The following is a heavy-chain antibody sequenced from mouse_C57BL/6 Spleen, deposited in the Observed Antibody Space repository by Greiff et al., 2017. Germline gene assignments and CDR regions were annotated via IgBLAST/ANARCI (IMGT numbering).Heavy chain of an antibody. CDR1: GYTFTSYW. CDR3: AFIATVLVPFGY. D-gene: IGHD1-1*01. J-gene: IGHJ3*01. CDR2: INPSNGGT. V-gene: IGHV1-53*01. Sequence: QVQLQQPGTELVKPGASVKLSCKASGYTFTSYWMRWVKQRPGQGLEWIGNINPSNGGTNYNEKFKSKATLTADKSSSTAYMQLSSLTSEDSAVYYCAFIATVLVPFGYWGQGTLVTVSA.